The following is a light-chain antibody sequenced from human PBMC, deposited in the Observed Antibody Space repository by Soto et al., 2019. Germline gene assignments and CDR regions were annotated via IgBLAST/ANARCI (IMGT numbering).Light chain of an antibody. J-gene: IGKJ4*01. CDR3: QQYNNWPPLT. V-gene: IGKV3-15*01. Sequence: EIVMTQSPATLSVSPGERATLSCRASQSVSSNLAWYQQKPGQVPRLLIYGASTRHTGIPARFSGSGSGTEFTLTISSLQSEDFAIYYCQQYNNWPPLTFGGGTKVEIK. CDR2: GAS. CDR1: QSVSSN.